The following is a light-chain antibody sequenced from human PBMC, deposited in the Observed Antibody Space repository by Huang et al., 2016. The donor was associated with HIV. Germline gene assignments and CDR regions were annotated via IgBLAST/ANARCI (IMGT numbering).Light chain of an antibody. CDR1: QNINTN. J-gene: IGKJ1*01. CDR2: AAS. Sequence: EIVMTQSPGTLSVAPGERATLSCRASQNINTNLAWFQQKPGQAPSLLIYAASTRTADVPARFSGSGSRTEFTLTISSLQSEDIAVYYCQQYNDWPRSFGQGTKVEIK. CDR3: QQYNDWPRS. V-gene: IGKV3-15*01.